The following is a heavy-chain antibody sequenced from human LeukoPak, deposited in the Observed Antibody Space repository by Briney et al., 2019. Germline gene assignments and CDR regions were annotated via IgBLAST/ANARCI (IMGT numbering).Heavy chain of an antibody. CDR1: GYTFTDYW. CDR2: ICPGDSDT. J-gene: IGHJ4*02. D-gene: IGHD1-26*01. V-gene: IGHV5-51*01. Sequence: GESLKISCKGSGYTFTDYWIGWVRQMPGKGLEWMGIICPGDSDTRYGPSFQGQVTISADKSISTAYLQWNSLEASDTAMYYCARHPRGASYTDYWGQGTLVTVSS. CDR3: ARHPRGASYTDY.